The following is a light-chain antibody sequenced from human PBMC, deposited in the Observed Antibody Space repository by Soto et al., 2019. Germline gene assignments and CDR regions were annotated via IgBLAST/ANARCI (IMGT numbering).Light chain of an antibody. J-gene: IGKJ4*01. CDR3: QQRKYWPPLT. Sequence: EVVLTQSPDTLSLSPGERATLSCRTSHSVDIYLAWYQQKPGQAPRLLIYDSYNRVTGIPTRFSGSGPGTDFTLTISSLEPDDSAVYYCQQRKYWPPLTFGGGTKVEIK. V-gene: IGKV3D-11*02. CDR1: HSVDIY. CDR2: DSY.